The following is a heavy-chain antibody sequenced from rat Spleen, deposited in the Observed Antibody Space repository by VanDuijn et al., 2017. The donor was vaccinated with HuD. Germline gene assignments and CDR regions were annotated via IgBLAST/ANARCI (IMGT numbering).Heavy chain of an antibody. CDR3: ARPHSSHYVMDA. V-gene: IGHV5-29*01. D-gene: IGHD1-8*01. Sequence: EVQLVESDGGLVQPGRSLKLSCAASGFTFSNYGMAWVCQAPTKGLEWVATISYDGSSTYYRDSVKGRFTISRDNAKSTLYLQMNSLRSEDTATYYCARPHSSHYVMDAWGQGASVTVSS. CDR2: ISYDGSST. CDR1: GFTFSNYG. J-gene: IGHJ4*01.